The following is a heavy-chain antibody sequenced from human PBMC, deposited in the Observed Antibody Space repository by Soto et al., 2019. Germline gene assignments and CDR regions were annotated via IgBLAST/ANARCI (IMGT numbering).Heavy chain of an antibody. CDR3: AKGWFGEGYYGMDV. V-gene: IGHV3-23*01. CDR1: GFTFRSYA. J-gene: IGHJ6*02. D-gene: IGHD3-10*01. Sequence: GGSLRLSCAASGFTFRSYAMSWVRQAPGKGLEWVSAISGGGASTYYADSVKGRFTISRDNSKDTLYLQMNSLRAEDTALYYCAKGWFGEGYYGMDVWGQGTTVTVSS. CDR2: ISGGGAST.